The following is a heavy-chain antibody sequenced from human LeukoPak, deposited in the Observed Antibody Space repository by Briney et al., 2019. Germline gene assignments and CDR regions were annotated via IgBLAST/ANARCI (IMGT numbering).Heavy chain of an antibody. CDR2: IYPRDGNT. CDR3: ARRSSSLHFDY. D-gene: IGHD6-6*01. Sequence: ASVKVSCKASGYTFTSNYIHWVRQAPGQGLEWMGMIYPRDGNTNYAQKFQGRVTMTRDTSISTAYMELSRLRSDDTAVYYCARRSSSLHFDYWGQGTLVTVSS. V-gene: IGHV1-2*02. J-gene: IGHJ4*02. CDR1: GYTFTSNY.